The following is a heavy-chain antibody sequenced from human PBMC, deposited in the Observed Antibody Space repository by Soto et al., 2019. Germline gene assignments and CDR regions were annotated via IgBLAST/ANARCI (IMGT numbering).Heavy chain of an antibody. D-gene: IGHD3-10*01. CDR2: IYYGGSP. CDR1: GETVSSGRYY. CDR3: ARDYYHSPYSMDV. V-gene: IGHV4-61*01. Sequence: QVQLQESSPGLVKPSETLSLTCTVSGETVSSGRYYWSWIRQPPGKRLEWIGYIYYGGSPYYNPSLNSRVTISVDTSKNQFSLRLRSVTAADTALYYCARDYYHSPYSMDVWGHGTTVTVSS. J-gene: IGHJ6*02.